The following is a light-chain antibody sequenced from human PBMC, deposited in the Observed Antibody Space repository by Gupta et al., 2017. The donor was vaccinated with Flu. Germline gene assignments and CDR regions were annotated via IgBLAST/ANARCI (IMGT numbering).Light chain of an antibody. CDR2: EDR. J-gene: IGLJ3*02. CDR3: YSTDTSGNHRV. V-gene: IGLV3-10*01. Sequence: TARTTGSGDAVEKNYVYWYQQKAGQAPVLIIYEDRKRHSGIPERFSGSSSGTMATLTISGAQVEDEADYYCYSTDTSGNHRVFGGGTNLTVL. CDR1: AVEKNY.